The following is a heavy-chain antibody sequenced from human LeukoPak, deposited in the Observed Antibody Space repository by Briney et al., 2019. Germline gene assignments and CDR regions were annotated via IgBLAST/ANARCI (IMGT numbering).Heavy chain of an antibody. CDR3: AKGRSSWYVGNWFDP. J-gene: IGHJ5*02. CDR1: GFTFSSYG. D-gene: IGHD6-13*01. CDR2: TSYDGSSK. Sequence: GGSLRLSCAASGFTFSSYGMHWVRQAPGKGLEWVSVTSYDGSSKYYADSVKGRLTIYRDNSRNTLYLQMDSLRVEDTAVYYCAKGRSSWYVGNWFDPWGQGTLVTVSS. V-gene: IGHV3-30*18.